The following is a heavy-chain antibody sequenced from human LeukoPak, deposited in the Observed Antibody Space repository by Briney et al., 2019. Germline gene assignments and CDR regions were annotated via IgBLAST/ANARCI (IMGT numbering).Heavy chain of an antibody. D-gene: IGHD3-16*02. CDR2: SIPIFGTA. CDR1: GGTFSSYS. J-gene: IGHJ1*01. V-gene: IGHV1-69*05. Sequence: SVKVSCKASGGTFSSYSISWVRQAPGQGLEWMGGSIPIFGTANYAQKFQGRVTITTDESTSTAYMELSSLRSEDTAVYYCAGNVGLSDKYFQHWGQGTLVTVSS. CDR3: AGNVGLSDKYFQH.